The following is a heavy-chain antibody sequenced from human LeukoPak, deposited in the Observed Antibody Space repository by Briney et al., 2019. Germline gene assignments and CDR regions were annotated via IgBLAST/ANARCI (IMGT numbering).Heavy chain of an antibody. CDR3: ARAADYVWGSYRIFDY. D-gene: IGHD3-16*02. CDR1: GYTFTSYY. V-gene: IGHV1-46*01. J-gene: IGHJ4*02. Sequence: ASVKVSCKASGYTFTSYYMHWVRQAPGQGLEWMGILNPSGGSTSYAQKFQGRVTMTRDTSTSTVYMELSILRSEDTAVYYCARAADYVWGSYRIFDYWGQGTLVTVSS. CDR2: LNPSGGST.